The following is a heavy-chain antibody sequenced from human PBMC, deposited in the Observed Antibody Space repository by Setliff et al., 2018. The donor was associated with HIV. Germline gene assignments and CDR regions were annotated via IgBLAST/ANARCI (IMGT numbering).Heavy chain of an antibody. J-gene: IGHJ4*02. CDR2: IHHTGHI. CDR3: ARFDVTPMTTRDY. CDR1: GGPLTDHY. D-gene: IGHD4-17*01. Sequence: SETLSLTCAVHGGPLTDHYWNWIRQSPGKGLEWIGEIHHTGHINYNPSFKSRVTMSLDMSTNQFSLKMASMTAADSAVYYCARFDVTPMTTRDYWGQGTQVTVPQ. V-gene: IGHV4-34*01.